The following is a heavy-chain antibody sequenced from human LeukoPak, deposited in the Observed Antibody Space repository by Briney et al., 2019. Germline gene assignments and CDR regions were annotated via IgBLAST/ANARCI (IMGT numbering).Heavy chain of an antibody. CDR3: AKVVLGGWYDFDY. J-gene: IGHJ4*02. CDR2: ISGSGGST. Sequence: GSLRLSCAASEFTFSSYSMNWVRQAPGKGLEWVSAISGSGGSTYYADSVEGRFTISRDNSKNTLYLQMNSLRAEDTAVYYCAKVVLGGWYDFDYWGQGTLVTVSS. CDR1: EFTFSSYS. D-gene: IGHD6-19*01. V-gene: IGHV3-23*01.